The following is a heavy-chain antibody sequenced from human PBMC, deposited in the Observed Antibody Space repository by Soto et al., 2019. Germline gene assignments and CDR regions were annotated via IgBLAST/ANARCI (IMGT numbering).Heavy chain of an antibody. CDR2: TYYRSKWYN. J-gene: IGHJ4*02. D-gene: IGHD3-22*01. V-gene: IGHV6-1*01. CDR1: GDSVSSNSAA. Sequence: QVQLQQSGPGLVKPSQTLSLTCAISGDSVSSNSAAWNWIRQSPSRGLEWLGRTYYRSKWYNDYAVSVKSRITINPDTYKSQFSLQLTSVTSEATAVYYSARESPLEQDYYDSSGYYVDYWGQGTLVTVSS. CDR3: ARESPLEQDYYDSSGYYVDY.